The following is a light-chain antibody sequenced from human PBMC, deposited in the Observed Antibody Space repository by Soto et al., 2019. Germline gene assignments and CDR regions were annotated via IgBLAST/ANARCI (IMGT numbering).Light chain of an antibody. CDR2: DAS. Sequence: DIQMTQSPSTLSASVGDRVSITCRASQSIRGWLAWYQQKPGKAPKLLIYDASSLESGVPSRFSGTRSGTEFTLTITGLPLDDFATYYCQQYNSYSLFTFGPGTKVDIK. CDR1: QSIRGW. CDR3: QQYNSYSLFT. J-gene: IGKJ3*01. V-gene: IGKV1-5*01.